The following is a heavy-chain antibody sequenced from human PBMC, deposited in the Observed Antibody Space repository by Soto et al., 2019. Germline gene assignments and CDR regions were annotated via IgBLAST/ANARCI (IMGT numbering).Heavy chain of an antibody. D-gene: IGHD2-8*02. J-gene: IGHJ5*02. CDR1: GASISGFY. CDR3: ARDYSGTDNVYSWWWFDP. V-gene: IGHV4-4*07. CDR2: IYATGTT. Sequence: SETLSLTCTVSGASISGFYWSWIRKSAGKGLEWIGRIYATGTTDYNPSLKSRVMMSVDTSKKQFSLKLRSVTAADTAIYYCARDYSGTDNVYSWWWFDPWGQGTVVTVSS.